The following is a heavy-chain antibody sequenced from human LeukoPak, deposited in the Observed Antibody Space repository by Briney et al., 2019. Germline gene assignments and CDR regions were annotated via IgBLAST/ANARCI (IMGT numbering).Heavy chain of an antibody. CDR2: ISSDRGNK. D-gene: IGHD6-13*01. Sequence: PGRSLRLSCAASGFTFSNYGMHWVRQAPGKGLEWVAVISSDRGNKLYADSVKGRFTISRDNSKNTLYLQMNSLRAEETAVYFCTKALDAAARSFDYWGQGTLVTVSS. CDR3: TKALDAAARSFDY. V-gene: IGHV3-30*18. J-gene: IGHJ4*02. CDR1: GFTFSNYG.